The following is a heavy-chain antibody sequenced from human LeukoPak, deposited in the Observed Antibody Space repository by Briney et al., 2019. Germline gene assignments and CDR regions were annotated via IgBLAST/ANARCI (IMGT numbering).Heavy chain of an antibody. V-gene: IGHV3-23*01. CDR3: AKGGYCGGDCFFRLDY. D-gene: IGHD2-21*02. Sequence: GGSLRLSCAVSGFTFSSYAMSWVRQAPGKGLEWVSAISGSGGSTYYADSVKGRFTISRDNSKNTLYLQMNSLRAEDTAVYYCAKGGYCGGDCFFRLDYWGQGTLVTVSS. J-gene: IGHJ4*02. CDR1: GFTFSSYA. CDR2: ISGSGGST.